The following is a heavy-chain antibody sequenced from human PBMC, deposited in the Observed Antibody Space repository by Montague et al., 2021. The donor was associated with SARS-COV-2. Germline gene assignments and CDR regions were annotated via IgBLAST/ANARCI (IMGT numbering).Heavy chain of an antibody. V-gene: IGHV3-30*09. D-gene: IGHD3-16*01. CDR1: LFTFSHYA. Sequence: SLRLSCVASLFTFSHYAMHWVRQAPGKGLEWVALISYDGSNKYYADSVKGRFAISRDNSKNTLYLQMNSLRAEDTGLYYCAREWDDITRPAHYGMDFWGQGTTVTVSS. CDR2: ISYDGSNK. CDR3: AREWDDITRPAHYGMDF. J-gene: IGHJ6*02.